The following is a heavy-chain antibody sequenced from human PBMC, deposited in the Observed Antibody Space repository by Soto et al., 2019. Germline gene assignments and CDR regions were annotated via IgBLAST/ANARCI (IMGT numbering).Heavy chain of an antibody. CDR2: INHSGST. CDR3: APIRGYSYGRYYYYMDV. J-gene: IGHJ6*03. CDR1: GGSFSGYY. D-gene: IGHD5-18*01. Sequence: SETLSLTCAVYGGSFSGYYWSWIRQPPGKGLEWIGEINHSGSTNYNPSLKSRVTISVDTSKNQFSLKLSSVTAADTAVYYCAPIRGYSYGRYYYYMDVWGKGTTVTVSS. V-gene: IGHV4-34*01.